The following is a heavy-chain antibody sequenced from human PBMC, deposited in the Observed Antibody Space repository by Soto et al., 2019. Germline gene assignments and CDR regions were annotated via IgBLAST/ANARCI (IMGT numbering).Heavy chain of an antibody. V-gene: IGHV4-34*01. CDR2: INHSGVT. CDR3: ARFNGSYYYAMDV. D-gene: IGHD2-8*01. J-gene: IGHJ6*02. CDR1: GGSFSGYY. Sequence: TLSLTCAVYGGSFSGYYWSWIRQPPGKGLEWIGEINHSGVTNYKPSLKRRVTISVDTSKNQFSLQLKSVTAADTALYYCARFNGSYYYAMDVWGQGSTVTVSS.